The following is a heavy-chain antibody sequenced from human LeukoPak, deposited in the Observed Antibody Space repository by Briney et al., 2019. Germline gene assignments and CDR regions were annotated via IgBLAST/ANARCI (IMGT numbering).Heavy chain of an antibody. CDR2: ISYDGSNK. Sequence: GGSLRLSCAASGFTFSNYGMHWVRQAPGKGLEWVAVISYDGSNKYYADSVKGLFTISRDNSKNTLYLQMNSLRAEDTAVYYCAKSARPGSYYSGMDVWGQGTTVTVSS. J-gene: IGHJ6*02. CDR3: AKSARPGSYYSGMDV. D-gene: IGHD3-10*01. CDR1: GFTFSNYG. V-gene: IGHV3-30*18.